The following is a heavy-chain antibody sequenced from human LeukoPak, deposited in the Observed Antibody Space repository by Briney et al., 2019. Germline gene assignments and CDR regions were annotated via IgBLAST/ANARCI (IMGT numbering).Heavy chain of an antibody. CDR3: AREVEVDYGVIDY. Sequence: SVKVSCKASGGTFSSYAISWVRQAPGQGLEWMGRIIPILGIANYAQKFQGRVTITADKSTSTAYMELSSLRSEDTAVYYCAREVEVDYGVIDYWGQGTLVTVSS. CDR1: GGTFSSYA. CDR2: IIPILGIA. V-gene: IGHV1-69*04. D-gene: IGHD4-17*01. J-gene: IGHJ4*02.